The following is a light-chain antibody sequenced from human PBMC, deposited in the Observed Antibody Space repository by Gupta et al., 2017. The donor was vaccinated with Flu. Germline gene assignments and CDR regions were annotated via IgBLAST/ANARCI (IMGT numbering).Light chain of an antibody. CDR1: QNINTW. CDR3: QQYSDFPT. Sequence: DIQMTQSPSTLSASVGDRVTMTCRASQNINTWLAWYQHKEGQAPKLLISGASRLHIGVPSRFGGSGSATTFTLTISSLEPDDSATYFCQQYSDFPTFGQGTKLEVK. V-gene: IGKV1-5*01. CDR2: GAS. J-gene: IGKJ2*01.